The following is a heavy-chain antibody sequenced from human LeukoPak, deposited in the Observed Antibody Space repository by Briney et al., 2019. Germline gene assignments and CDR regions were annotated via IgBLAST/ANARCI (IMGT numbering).Heavy chain of an antibody. CDR3: ARDRIPLY. Sequence: PSETLSLTCTVSGGSISSGGYYWSWIRQPPGKGLEWIGYIYHSGSTYYNPSLKSRVTISVDRSKNQFSLKLSSVTAADTAVYYCARDRIPLYWGQGTLVTVSS. V-gene: IGHV4-30-2*01. CDR1: GGSISSGGYY. J-gene: IGHJ4*02. D-gene: IGHD2-15*01. CDR2: IYHSGST.